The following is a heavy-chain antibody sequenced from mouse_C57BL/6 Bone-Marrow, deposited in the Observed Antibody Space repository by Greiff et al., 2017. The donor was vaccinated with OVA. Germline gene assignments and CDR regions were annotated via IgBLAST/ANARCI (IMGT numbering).Heavy chain of an antibody. CDR2: ISSGGDYI. J-gene: IGHJ2*01. D-gene: IGHD2-5*01. V-gene: IGHV5-9-1*02. CDR3: TRDGAYYSNPYYFDY. CDR1: GFTFSSYA. Sequence: EVQLVESGAGLVKPGGSLKLSCAASGFTFSSYAMSWVRQTPEKRLEWVAYISSGGDYIYYADTVKGRFTISRDNARNTLYLQMSSLKSEDTAMYYCTRDGAYYSNPYYFDYWGQGTTLTVSS.